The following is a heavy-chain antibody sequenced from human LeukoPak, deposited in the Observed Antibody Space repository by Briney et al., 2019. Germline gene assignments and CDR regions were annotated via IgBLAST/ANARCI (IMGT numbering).Heavy chain of an antibody. CDR1: GFTFTNYG. CDR2: ISAYNGDT. CDR3: ARDFSNTSGFKVVVDF. V-gene: IGHV1-18*01. J-gene: IGHJ4*02. Sequence: ASVKVSCKASGFTFTNYGISWLRQAPGQGLEWIGWISAYNGDTKFAQNLQGRVTMTTDTSTSTAYMELRSLRSDDTAVYYCARDFSNTSGFKVVVDFWGQGTLVTVSS. D-gene: IGHD3-22*01.